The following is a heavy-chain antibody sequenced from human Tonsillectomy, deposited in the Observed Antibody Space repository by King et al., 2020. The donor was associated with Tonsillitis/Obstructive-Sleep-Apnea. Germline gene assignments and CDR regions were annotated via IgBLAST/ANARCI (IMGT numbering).Heavy chain of an antibody. V-gene: IGHV4-59*01. D-gene: IGHD3-3*01. CDR1: GGSISSYY. Sequence: QLQESGPGLVKPSETLSLTCTVSGGSISSYYWSWIRQPPGKGLEWIEYIYYSGSTNYNPSLKSRVTISVDTSKNQFSLKLSSVTAADTAVYYCARDSDCWSGRPCDYWGQGTLVTVSS. J-gene: IGHJ4*02. CDR2: IYYSGST. CDR3: ARDSDCWSGRPCDY.